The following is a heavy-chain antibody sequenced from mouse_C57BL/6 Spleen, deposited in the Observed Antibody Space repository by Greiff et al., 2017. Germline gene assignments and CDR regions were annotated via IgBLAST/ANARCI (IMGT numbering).Heavy chain of an antibody. CDR1: GYTFTSYW. CDR2: IDPSDSYT. V-gene: IGHV1-59*01. CDR3: ARSQDYGGFAY. J-gene: IGHJ3*01. Sequence: VQLQQPGAELVRPGTSVKLSCKASGYTFTSYWMHWVKQRPGQGLEWIGVIDPSDSYTNYNQKFKGKATLTVDTSSSTAYMQLSSLTSEDSAVYYCARSQDYGGFAYWGQGTLVTVSA. D-gene: IGHD2-4*01.